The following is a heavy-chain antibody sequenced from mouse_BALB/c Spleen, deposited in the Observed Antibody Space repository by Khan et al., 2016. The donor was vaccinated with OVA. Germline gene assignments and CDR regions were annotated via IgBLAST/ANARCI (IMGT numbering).Heavy chain of an antibody. J-gene: IGHJ2*01. CDR3: TRGRVTRVAHFDY. CDR2: IDPETGGT. CDR1: GYTFTDYE. V-gene: IGHV1-15*01. D-gene: IGHD1-1*01. Sequence: VQLQESGAELVRPGASVTLSCKASGYTFTDYEMYWVKQTPVHGLEWIGTIDPETGGTAYNQKFKGKATLTADKSSSTAYMELRSLTSEDSAVYYCTRGRVTRVAHFDYWGQGTTLTVSS.